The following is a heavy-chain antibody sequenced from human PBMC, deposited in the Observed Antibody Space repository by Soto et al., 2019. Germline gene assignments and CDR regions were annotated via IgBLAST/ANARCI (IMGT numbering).Heavy chain of an antibody. D-gene: IGHD1-26*01. Sequence: PSETLSLTCAVSGYSISSGYYWGWIRQPPGKGLEWIGSIYHSGSTYYNPSLKSRATISVDTSKNQFSLKLSSVTAADTAVYYCARDGGVGATYYYYYGMDVWGQGTTVTVSS. J-gene: IGHJ6*02. CDR3: ARDGGVGATYYYYYGMDV. CDR2: IYHSGST. CDR1: GYSISSGYY. V-gene: IGHV4-38-2*02.